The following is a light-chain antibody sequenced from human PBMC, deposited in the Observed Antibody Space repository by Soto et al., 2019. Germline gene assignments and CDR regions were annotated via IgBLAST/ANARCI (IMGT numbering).Light chain of an antibody. J-gene: IGKJ3*01. CDR1: QSVGSS. CDR3: QRRSNWPPEVT. Sequence: EIVLTQSPDTLSLSPGERATLSCRASQSVGSSLAWYQQKPGQAPRLLLYDASNRATGIPARFSGSGSGKDFPHTISILGPEHFAVYYCQRRSNWPPEVTFGPGTKVDIK. V-gene: IGKV3-11*01. CDR2: DAS.